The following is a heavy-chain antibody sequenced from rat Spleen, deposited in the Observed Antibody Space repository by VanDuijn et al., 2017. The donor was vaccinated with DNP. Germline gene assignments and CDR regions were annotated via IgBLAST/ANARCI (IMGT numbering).Heavy chain of an antibody. V-gene: IGHV5-25*01. J-gene: IGHJ2*01. D-gene: IGHD5-1*01. CDR2: VSTGGSST. CDR3: ERLGAHYFDY. CDR1: GFTFSNYY. Sequence: EVQLVESGGGLAQPGKSLKLSCAASGFTFSNYYMAWVRQAPKKGLEWVATVSTGGSSTYYLDSVQGRFTISRDDAKSSLYLQMNSLKSEDTATYYCERLGAHYFDYWGQGVMVTVSS.